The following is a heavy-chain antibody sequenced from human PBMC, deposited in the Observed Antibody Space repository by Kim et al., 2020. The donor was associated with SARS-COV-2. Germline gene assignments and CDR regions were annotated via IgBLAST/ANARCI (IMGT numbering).Heavy chain of an antibody. V-gene: IGHV3-30*02. J-gene: IGHJ3*02. D-gene: IGHD6-13*01. CDR3: AKDLESAAAGTPTAFDI. Sequence: AKGRYTISRDNSQNTLYLQMNSLRAEDTAVYYCAKDLESAAAGTPTAFDIWGQGTMVTVSS.